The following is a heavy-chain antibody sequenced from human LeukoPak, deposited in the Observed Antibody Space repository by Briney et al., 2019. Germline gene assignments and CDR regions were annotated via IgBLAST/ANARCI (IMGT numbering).Heavy chain of an antibody. CDR2: INPTGGST. J-gene: IGHJ4*02. CDR1: GGTFSSYA. D-gene: IGHD3-9*01. V-gene: IGHV1-46*01. Sequence: ASVKVSCKASGGTFSSYAISWVRQAPGQGLEWMGLINPTGGSTGYAQKFQGRVTMTRDMSTSTDYMELSSLRSDDTAVYYCARVYDILTGDYYFDYWGQGTLVTVSS. CDR3: ARVYDILTGDYYFDY.